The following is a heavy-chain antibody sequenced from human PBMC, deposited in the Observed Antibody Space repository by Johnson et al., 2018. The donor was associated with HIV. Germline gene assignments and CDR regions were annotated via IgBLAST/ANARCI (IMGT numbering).Heavy chain of an antibody. D-gene: IGHD6-19*01. Sequence: QEQLVESGGGVVQPGRSLRLSCAASGFSFSSYDMHWVRQAPGKGLEWVAVISYDGSNKYYADSVKGRFTISRDNSKNTLYLQMNSLRAGDTALYYFVSVVRMPFSSDWKAFHIWGQGTMVTVSS. V-gene: IGHV3-30*03. J-gene: IGHJ3*02. CDR3: VSVVRMPFSSDWKAFHI. CDR1: GFSFSSYD. CDR2: ISYDGSNK.